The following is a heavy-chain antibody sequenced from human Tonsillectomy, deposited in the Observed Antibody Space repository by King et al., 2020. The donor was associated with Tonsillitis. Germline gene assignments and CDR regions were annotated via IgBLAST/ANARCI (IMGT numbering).Heavy chain of an antibody. Sequence: VQLVESGGGVVQPGRSLRLSCAASGFTFTYYGMHWVRQAPGMGLEWVAVISYDRNNKFYADSVKGRFTISTDNSKNTLYLQMNSLRTEDTAVYYCAKDVEWEVSVYYGMVVWGQGATVTVSS. CDR1: GFTFTYYG. D-gene: IGHD1-26*01. J-gene: IGHJ6*02. V-gene: IGHV3-30*18. CDR3: AKDVEWEVSVYYGMVV. CDR2: ISYDRNNK.